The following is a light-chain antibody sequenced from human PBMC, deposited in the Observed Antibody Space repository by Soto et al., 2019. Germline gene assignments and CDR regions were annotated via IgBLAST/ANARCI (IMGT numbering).Light chain of an antibody. CDR3: QQYSSYSWT. V-gene: IGKV1-5*01. J-gene: IGKJ1*01. CDR1: QSISNW. Sequence: DIQMTQSPSTLSASVGDRVTITCRASQSISNWLAWYKQKPGKAPRLLIYDVFRFERGVPSRFSGSGSGTEFTLTISRLQPDDFATYYCQQYSSYSWTFGQGTKVEI. CDR2: DVF.